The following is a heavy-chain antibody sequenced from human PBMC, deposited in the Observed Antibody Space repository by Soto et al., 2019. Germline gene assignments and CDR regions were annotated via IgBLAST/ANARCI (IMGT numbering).Heavy chain of an antibody. CDR1: GYTFSSYH. D-gene: IGHD1-7*01. V-gene: IGHV1-46*01. Sequence: QVQLVQSGTEVKKPGASVKVSCKTSGYTFSSYHIHWVRQAPGQGLEWMGIINPNSGNTSYAQKFQGRVTMTRDTSTSTVYMELSSLRSEDTAVYYCARDLASETGTTYWGQGTLVTVSS. CDR3: ARDLASETGTTY. CDR2: INPNSGNT. J-gene: IGHJ4*02.